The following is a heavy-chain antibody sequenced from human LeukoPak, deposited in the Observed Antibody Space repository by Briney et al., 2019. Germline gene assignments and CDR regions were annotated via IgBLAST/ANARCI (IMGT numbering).Heavy chain of an antibody. V-gene: IGHV1-2*02. CDR2: INPNSGGT. CDR3: ARDQWYYYDSSGYPGDY. Sequence: GASVKVSCKASGYTITNNYMHWVRQAPGQGLEWMGWINPNSGGTNYAQKFQGRVTMTRDTSISTAYMELSRLRSDDTAVYYCARDQWYYYDSSGYPGDYWGQGTLVTVSS. CDR1: GYTITNNY. D-gene: IGHD3-22*01. J-gene: IGHJ4*02.